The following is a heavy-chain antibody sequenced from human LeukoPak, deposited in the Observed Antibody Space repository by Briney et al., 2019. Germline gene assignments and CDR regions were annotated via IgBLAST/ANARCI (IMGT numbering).Heavy chain of an antibody. CDR1: GFTFSNYW. V-gene: IGHV3-7*01. D-gene: IGHD6-19*01. J-gene: IGHJ4*02. CDR2: IQRDGSEK. CDR3: ARQGYSSGN. Sequence: GGSLRLSCAAPGFTFSNYWMNWVRQAPGKGLEWVASIQRDGSEKYYVESVKGRFTISRDNAKNSLYLQMNSLRAEDTAVYYCARQGYSSGNWGQGTLVTVSS.